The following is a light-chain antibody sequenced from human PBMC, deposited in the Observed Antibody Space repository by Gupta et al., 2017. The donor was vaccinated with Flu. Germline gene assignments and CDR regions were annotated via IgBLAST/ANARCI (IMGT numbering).Light chain of an antibody. V-gene: IGKV1-5*03. CDR2: IAS. CDR1: PGSRNF. CDR3: TQSAPDPLT. J-gene: IGKJ4*01. Sequence: STRPTLVVARISVISRANPGSRNFMSWYPQKPGKPISLLIYIASTFAGGVPERFSGSGSGTDFTLKISRVNTDDVATYYCTQSAPDPLTFGHGTKVEIK.